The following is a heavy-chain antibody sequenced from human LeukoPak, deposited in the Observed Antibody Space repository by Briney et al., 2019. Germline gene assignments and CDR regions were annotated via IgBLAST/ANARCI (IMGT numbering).Heavy chain of an antibody. J-gene: IGHJ4*02. V-gene: IGHV3-48*03. CDR1: GFTFSSYE. CDR2: ISSSGSTI. CDR3: ARGAGSSWIRSPRYFDY. Sequence: GGSLRLSCAASGFTFSSYEMNWVRQAPGKGLEWVSYISSSGSTIYYADSVKGRFTISRDNAKNSLYLQMNSLRAEDTAVYYCARGAGSSWIRSPRYFDYGGQGTLVTVSS. D-gene: IGHD6-13*01.